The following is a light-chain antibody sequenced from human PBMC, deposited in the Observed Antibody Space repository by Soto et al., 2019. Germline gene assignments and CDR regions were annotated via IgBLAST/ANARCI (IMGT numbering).Light chain of an antibody. CDR3: QQYNSYWK. Sequence: DIQMTQSPSTLSASVGDRVTITCRASQSISSWLAWYQQKPGKAPKLLIFDASNLESGVPSRFSGSGSGTEFTLTISSLQPDDFATYYCQQYNSYWKFGQGTKVDIK. CDR2: DAS. CDR1: QSISSW. V-gene: IGKV1-5*01. J-gene: IGKJ1*01.